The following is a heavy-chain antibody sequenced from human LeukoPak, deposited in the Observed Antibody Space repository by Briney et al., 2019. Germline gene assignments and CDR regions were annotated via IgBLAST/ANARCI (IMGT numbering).Heavy chain of an antibody. V-gene: IGHV3-21*01. CDR2: ISSRDNYI. CDR3: ARSGWTNWFDP. CDR1: GLTFSNST. J-gene: IGHJ5*02. Sequence: GGSLRLSCTASGLTFSNSTMTWVRRAPGKGLEWVSSISSRDNYIYYADSVKGRFTISRDNAKNSLYLQMNSLRGEDTAVYFCARSGWTNWFDPWGQGTLVTVSS. D-gene: IGHD3/OR15-3a*01.